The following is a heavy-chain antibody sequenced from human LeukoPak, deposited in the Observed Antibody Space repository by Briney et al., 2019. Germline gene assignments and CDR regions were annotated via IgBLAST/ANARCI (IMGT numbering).Heavy chain of an antibody. D-gene: IGHD2-15*01. V-gene: IGHV3-30*18. J-gene: IGHJ4*02. CDR3: AKGVAGGAKEY. CDR2: ISYDGSNK. CDR1: GFTFSSYG. Sequence: PGRSLRLSCAASGFTFSSYGMHWVRQAPGKGLEWVALISYDGSNKYYADSVKGRFTVSRDNSKYTLYLQMNSLRADDTAVYYCAKGVAGGAKEYWGQGALVTVSS.